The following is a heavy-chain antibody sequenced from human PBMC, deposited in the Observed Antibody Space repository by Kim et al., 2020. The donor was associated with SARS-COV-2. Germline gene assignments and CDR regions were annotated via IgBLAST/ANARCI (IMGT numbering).Heavy chain of an antibody. D-gene: IGHD3-10*01. CDR3: ASLQLGSGSSHLSYYYYGMDV. V-gene: IGHV4-34*01. CDR2: INHSGST. J-gene: IGHJ6*02. Sequence: SETLSLTCAVYGGSFSGYYWSWIRQPPGKGLEWIGEINHSGSTNYNPSLKSRVTISVDTSKNQFSLKLSSVTAADTAVYYCASLQLGSGSSHLSYYYYGMDVWGQGTTVTVSS. CDR1: GGSFSGYY.